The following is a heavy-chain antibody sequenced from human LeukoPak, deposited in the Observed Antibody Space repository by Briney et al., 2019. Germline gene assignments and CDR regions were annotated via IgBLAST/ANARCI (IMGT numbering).Heavy chain of an antibody. J-gene: IGHJ6*02. CDR3: AREERLSGSYSYGMDV. CDR2: ISSSSSYI. Sequence: GGSLRLSCAASGFTFSSYSMNWVRQAPGKGLEWVSSISSSSSYIYYADSVKGRFTISRDNAKNSLYLQMNSLRAEDTAVYYCAREERLSGSYSYGMDVWGQGPRSPSP. V-gene: IGHV3-21*01. D-gene: IGHD1-26*01. CDR1: GFTFSSYS.